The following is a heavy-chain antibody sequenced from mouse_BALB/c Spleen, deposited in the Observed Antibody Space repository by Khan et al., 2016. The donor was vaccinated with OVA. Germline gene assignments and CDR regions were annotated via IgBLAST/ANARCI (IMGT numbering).Heavy chain of an antibody. CDR1: GYTFTSYW. V-gene: IGHV1-5*01. J-gene: IGHJ3*01. CDR3: TSWGYWFAY. D-gene: IGHD3-1*01. Sequence: EVELVESGTVLARPGASVKMSCKASGYTFTSYWMHWVKQRPGQGLEWIGAIYPGNTDTNYNQQFKGKAKLTAVTSTSTAYMDLRSLTNEDSAVYYCTSWGYWFAYWGQGTLVTVSA. CDR2: IYPGNTDT.